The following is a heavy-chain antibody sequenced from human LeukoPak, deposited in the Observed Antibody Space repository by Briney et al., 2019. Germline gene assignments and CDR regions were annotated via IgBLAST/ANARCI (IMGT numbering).Heavy chain of an antibody. D-gene: IGHD6-19*01. CDR2: ISYDGSNK. V-gene: IGHV3-30*18. Sequence: PGGSLRLSCAASGFTFSSYGMHWVRQAPGKGLEWVAVISYDGSNKYCADSVKGRFTISRDNSKNTLYLQMNSLRAEDTAVYYCAKDCGAVAGTGFDYWGQGTLVTVSS. J-gene: IGHJ4*02. CDR1: GFTFSSYG. CDR3: AKDCGAVAGTGFDY.